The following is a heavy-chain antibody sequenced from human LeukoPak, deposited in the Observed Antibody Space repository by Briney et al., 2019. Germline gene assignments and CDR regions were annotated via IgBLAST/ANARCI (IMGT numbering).Heavy chain of an antibody. CDR2: IIPIFGTA. Sequence: GASVKVSCKASGGTFSSYAISWVRQAPGQGLEWMGGIIPIFGTANYAQKFQGRVTITADESTSTAYMELSSLRSEDTAVYYCAGGGDDFWSGYYGYWGQGTLVTVSS. CDR1: GGTFSSYA. V-gene: IGHV1-69*13. D-gene: IGHD3-3*01. J-gene: IGHJ4*02. CDR3: AGGGDDFWSGYYGY.